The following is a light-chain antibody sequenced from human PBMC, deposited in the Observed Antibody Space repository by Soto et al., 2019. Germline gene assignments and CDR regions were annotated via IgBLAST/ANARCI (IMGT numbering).Light chain of an antibody. CDR3: QRYYSIPPT. CDR1: QSVLYSSNNKNY. V-gene: IGKV4-1*01. J-gene: IGKJ4*01. CDR2: WAF. Sequence: DIVMTQSPDSLAVSLGERATINCKSSQSVLYSSNNKNYLAWYQQKPGQPPKLLIYWAFTRESGVPDRFSGSGSGTDFTLTISSLQAEDVAVYYCQRYYSIPPTFGGGTKVEIK.